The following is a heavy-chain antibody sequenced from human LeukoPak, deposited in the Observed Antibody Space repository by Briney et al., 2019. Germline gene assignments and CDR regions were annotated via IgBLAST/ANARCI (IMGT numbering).Heavy chain of an antibody. V-gene: IGHV4-34*01. D-gene: IGHD6-13*01. J-gene: IGHJ4*02. Sequence: PSETLSLTCAVYGGSFSGYYWSWIRQPPGKGLEWIGEINHSGSTNYNPSLKSRVTISVDTSKNQFSLKLSSVTAADTAVYYCARAWGYSNSYIDYWGQGTLVTVSS. CDR2: INHSGST. CDR3: ARAWGYSNSYIDY. CDR1: GGSFSGYY.